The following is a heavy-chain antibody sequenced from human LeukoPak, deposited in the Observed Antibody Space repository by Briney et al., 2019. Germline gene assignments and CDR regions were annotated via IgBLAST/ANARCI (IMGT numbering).Heavy chain of an antibody. Sequence: GGSLRLSCAASGFTFDDYAMHWVRQAPGKGLEWVSGISWNSGSIGYVDSVKGRFTISRDNAKNSLYLQMNSLRAEDTAVYYCARGLTIFGVVRAFDIWGQGTMVTVSS. D-gene: IGHD3-3*01. V-gene: IGHV3-9*01. CDR1: GFTFDDYA. CDR2: ISWNSGSI. J-gene: IGHJ3*02. CDR3: ARGLTIFGVVRAFDI.